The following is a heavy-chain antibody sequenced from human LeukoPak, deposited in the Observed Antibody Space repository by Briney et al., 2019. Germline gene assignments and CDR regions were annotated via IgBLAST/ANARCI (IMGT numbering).Heavy chain of an antibody. CDR1: GGSISSYY. CDR2: IYTSGST. V-gene: IGHV4-4*07. D-gene: IGHD3-22*01. CDR3: AREIGDYYDSSGYRTYYFDY. J-gene: IGHJ4*02. Sequence: PSETLSLTCTVSGGSISSYYWSWIRQPAGKGLEWIGRIYTSGSTNYNPSLESRVTMSVDTSKNQISLKLSSVTAADTAVYYCAREIGDYYDSSGYRTYYFDYWGQGTLVTVSS.